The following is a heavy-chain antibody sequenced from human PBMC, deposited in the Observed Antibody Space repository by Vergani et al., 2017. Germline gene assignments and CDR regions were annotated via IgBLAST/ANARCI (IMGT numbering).Heavy chain of an antibody. CDR1: GYTFTSYG. V-gene: IGHV1-69*06. D-gene: IGHD6-6*01. CDR2: IIPIFGTA. J-gene: IGHJ4*02. CDR3: SRAGVEYSSSSPFDY. Sequence: QVQLVQSGAEVKKPGASVKVSCKASGYTFTSYGISWVRQAPGQGLEWMGWIIPIFGTANYAQKFQGRAQITADKSTTTVYMELSSLRSDDTAMYYCSRAGVEYSSSSPFDYWGQGTLVTVSS.